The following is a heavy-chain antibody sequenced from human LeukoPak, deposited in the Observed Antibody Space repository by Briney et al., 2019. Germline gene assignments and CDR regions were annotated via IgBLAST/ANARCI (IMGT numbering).Heavy chain of an antibody. V-gene: IGHV1-69*04. D-gene: IGHD5-12*01. CDR3: AGESLSATPIFDF. J-gene: IGHJ4*02. Sequence: GASVKVSCKASGDTFSKYGISWVRQAPGQGLEWMGRIIPILEGIDHAQKFQGRVSITADKSTSTAYMEVSSLKSEDTAVYYCAGESLSATPIFDFWGRGTLVTVSS. CDR1: GDTFSKYG. CDR2: IIPILEGI.